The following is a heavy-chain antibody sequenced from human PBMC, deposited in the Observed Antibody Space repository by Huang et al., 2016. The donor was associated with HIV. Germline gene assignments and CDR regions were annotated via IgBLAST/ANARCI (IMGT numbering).Heavy chain of an antibody. CDR3: AKDGADEEWDIDY. CDR1: GFSFSTYG. J-gene: IGHJ4*02. V-gene: IGHV3-30*18. D-gene: IGHD1-26*01. CDR2: ISDDGRNK. Sequence: VQLVESGGGVVQPGRSLRLACAASGFSFSTYGLHWVRQAPGKGREWVAVISDDGRNKYYAHSVKGRFNISRDTSENKVYLQMNSLRHEDTAVYYCAKDGADEEWDIDYWGQGTLVTVSS.